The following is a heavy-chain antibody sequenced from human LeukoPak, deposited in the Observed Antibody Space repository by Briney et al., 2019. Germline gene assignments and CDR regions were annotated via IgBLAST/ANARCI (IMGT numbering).Heavy chain of an antibody. CDR1: GFTVSSNY. CDR2: INSGGST. J-gene: IGHJ4*02. Sequence: GGSLRLSCAASGFTVSSNYMSWVRQAPGKGLEWVSVINSGGSTYYADSVKGRFTISRDNSKNTLYLQMNSLRAEDTAVYYCARERWGATYYWGQGTLVTVSS. V-gene: IGHV3-66*01. D-gene: IGHD1-26*01. CDR3: ARERWGATYY.